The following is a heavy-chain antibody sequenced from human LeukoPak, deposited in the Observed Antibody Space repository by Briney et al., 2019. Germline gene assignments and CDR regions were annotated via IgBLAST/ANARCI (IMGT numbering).Heavy chain of an antibody. J-gene: IGHJ4*02. CDR2: IYPGDSDI. CDR1: GYTFTNYW. D-gene: IGHD1-20*01. Sequence: HGESLKTSCKGSGYTFTNYWIVWVRQMPGKGLEWMGIIYPGDSDIRYSPSFQGQVTISADKSISTAYLQWSGLKASDSAMYYCARLGISGTILSQFDYWGQGTLVTVSS. CDR3: ARLGISGTILSQFDY. V-gene: IGHV5-51*01.